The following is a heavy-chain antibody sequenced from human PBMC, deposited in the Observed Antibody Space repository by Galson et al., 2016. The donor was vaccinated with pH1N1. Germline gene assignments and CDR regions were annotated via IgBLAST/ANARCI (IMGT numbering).Heavy chain of an antibody. CDR2: IIAIFGVP. D-gene: IGHD3-3*01. V-gene: IGHV1-69*10. J-gene: IGHJ3*01. CDR3: ATSGDRAIFYTFHV. Sequence: SVKVSCKASGGIFNKYAISWVRQAPGQGLEWVGDIIAIFGVPNYAQKFQGRVTINADKSTSTVYLELTNLKSEDTAIYYCATSGDRAIFYTFHVWGRGTLVTVSS. CDR1: GGIFNKYA.